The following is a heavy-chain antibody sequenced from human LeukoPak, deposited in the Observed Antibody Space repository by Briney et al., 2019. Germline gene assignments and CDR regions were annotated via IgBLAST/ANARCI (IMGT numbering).Heavy chain of an antibody. CDR1: GGSISSYY. Sequence: SETLSLTCTVSGGSISSYYWSWIRQPPGKGLEWIGYIYYSGSTNYNPTPKSRVTISVDTSKNQFSLKLSSVTAADTAVYYCARRYSSGWIDYWGQGTLVTVSS. CDR2: IYYSGST. D-gene: IGHD6-19*01. V-gene: IGHV4-59*01. CDR3: ARRYSSGWIDY. J-gene: IGHJ4*02.